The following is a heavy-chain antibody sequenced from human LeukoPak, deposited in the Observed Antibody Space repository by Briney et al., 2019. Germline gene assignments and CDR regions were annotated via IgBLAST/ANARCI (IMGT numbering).Heavy chain of an antibody. CDR1: GFTFSNAW. J-gene: IGHJ4*02. CDR3: TTGTVRQRYSGSYYIDY. Sequence: GGSLRLSCAASGFTFSNAWMSWVRQAPGKGLEWVGRIKSKTDGGTTDYAAPVKGRFTISRDDSKNTLYLQMNSLKTEDTAVYYCTTGTVRQRYSGSYYIDYWGQGTLVTVSS. D-gene: IGHD1-26*01. V-gene: IGHV3-15*01. CDR2: IKSKTDGGTT.